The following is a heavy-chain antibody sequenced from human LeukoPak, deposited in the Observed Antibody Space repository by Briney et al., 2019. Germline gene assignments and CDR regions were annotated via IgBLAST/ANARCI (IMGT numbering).Heavy chain of an antibody. V-gene: IGHV4-61*08. D-gene: IGHD4-17*01. CDR1: GGSLSSGGHY. J-gene: IGHJ4*02. CDR3: ARGLYGDYVGYFDY. Sequence: SETLSLTCTVSGGSLSSGGHYWSWIRQPPGKGLEWIGYIYYSGSTNYNPSLKSRVTISVDTSKNQFSLKLSSVTAADTAVYYCARGLYGDYVGYFDYWGQGTLVTVSS. CDR2: IYYSGST.